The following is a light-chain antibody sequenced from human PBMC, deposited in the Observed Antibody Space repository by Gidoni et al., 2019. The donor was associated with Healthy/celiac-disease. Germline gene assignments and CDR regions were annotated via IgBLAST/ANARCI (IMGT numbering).Light chain of an antibody. V-gene: IGKV3-11*01. CDR2: DAS. Sequence: EIVLTQSPATLSLSPGERATLSCRASQSVSSYLAWYQQQPGQAPRLLIYDASNRATGIPARFSGSGSGTDFTLTISSLEPEDFAVYYCQQRSNWRALTFXGXTKVEIK. CDR1: QSVSSY. J-gene: IGKJ4*01. CDR3: QQRSNWRALT.